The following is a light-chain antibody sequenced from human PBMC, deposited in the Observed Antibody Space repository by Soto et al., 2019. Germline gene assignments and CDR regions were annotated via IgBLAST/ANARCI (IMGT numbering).Light chain of an antibody. CDR2: GAS. J-gene: IGKJ1*01. CDR1: QSISTY. V-gene: IGKV1-39*01. CDR3: QQYHSSPTWT. Sequence: DIQMTQSPSSLSASVGDRVTITCRASQSISTYLSWYQQKPGKVPKLLIYGASSLQTGVPSRFSGSGSGTEFIFTISSLQPEDLATYYGQQYHSSPTWTVGQGTKVDIK.